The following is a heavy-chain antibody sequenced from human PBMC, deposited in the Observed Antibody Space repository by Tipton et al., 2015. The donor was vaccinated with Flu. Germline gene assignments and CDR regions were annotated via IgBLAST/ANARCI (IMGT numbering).Heavy chain of an antibody. J-gene: IGHJ4*02. V-gene: IGHV4-39*07. CDR3: ATVTSFYFFFDS. CDR2: VYYTGDT. D-gene: IGHD2-2*01. CDR1: GDYFTTSSHH. Sequence: TLSLTCTVSGDYFTTSSHHWAWIRQPPGKGLEWLGSVYYTGDTFYNPSLASRVSMSVDTSKSQFSLRLTSVTATDTAVYYCATVTSFYFFFDSWGQGTLVAVSS.